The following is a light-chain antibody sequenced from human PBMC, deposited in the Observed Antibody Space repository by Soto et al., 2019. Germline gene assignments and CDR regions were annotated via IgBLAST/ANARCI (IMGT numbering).Light chain of an antibody. CDR3: QQYNNWPRWT. Sequence: EIVMTQCPARLSVSPGERATLSCRASQSVSSNLAWYQQKPGQAPRLLIYGASTRATGIPARFSGSGSGTEFTLTISSLQSEDFAVYYCQQYNNWPRWTFGQGNKGDIK. J-gene: IGKJ1*01. CDR1: QSVSSN. CDR2: GAS. V-gene: IGKV3-15*01.